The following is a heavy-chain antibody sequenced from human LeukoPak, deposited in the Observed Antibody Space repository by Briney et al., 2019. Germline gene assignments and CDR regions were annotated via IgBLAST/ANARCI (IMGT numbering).Heavy chain of an antibody. Sequence: GSLRLSCAASGFTFSSYNMNWVRQPPGKGLEWIGSIYYSGSTYYNPSLKSRVTISVDTSKNQFSLKLSSVTAADTAVYYCARDRPGRDSGYDFDYWGQGTLVTVSS. CDR1: GFTFSSYN. J-gene: IGHJ4*02. CDR2: IYYSGST. V-gene: IGHV4-39*07. CDR3: ARDRPGRDSGYDFDY. D-gene: IGHD5-12*01.